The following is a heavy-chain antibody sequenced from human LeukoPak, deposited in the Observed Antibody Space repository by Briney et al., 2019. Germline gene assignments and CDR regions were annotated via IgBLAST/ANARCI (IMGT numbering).Heavy chain of an antibody. V-gene: IGHV3-53*01. Sequence: GGALRLSCAASGLSVSGNYMSWVRQPPGKGPEWGSVLYVGGATYYADYVKGRFTISSDKSKSTLYLQINSLRAEDTAVYYCARGGNSGGSLRSPFDIWGRGTMVTVSS. CDR2: LYVGGAT. J-gene: IGHJ3*02. CDR3: ARGGNSGGSLRSPFDI. CDR1: GLSVSGNY. D-gene: IGHD2-15*01.